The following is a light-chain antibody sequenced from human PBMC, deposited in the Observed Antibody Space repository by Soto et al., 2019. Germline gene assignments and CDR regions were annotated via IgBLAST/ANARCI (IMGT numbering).Light chain of an antibody. CDR1: QSVGYH. J-gene: IGKJ1*01. CDR2: DAS. CDR3: QQRSNWPRT. Sequence: EIVLTQSPATLSLSPGERATLSCRASQSVGYHLAWYQQKPGQAPRLLIYDASNRATGIPARFSGSGSGTDFTLAISSLEPEDFAVYYCQQRSNWPRTFGQGTKVDNK. V-gene: IGKV3-11*01.